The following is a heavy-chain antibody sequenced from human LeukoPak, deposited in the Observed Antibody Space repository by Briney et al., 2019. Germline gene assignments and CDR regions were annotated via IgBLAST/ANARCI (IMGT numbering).Heavy chain of an antibody. CDR2: ISSSSSTI. D-gene: IGHD5-18*01. Sequence: GGSLRLSCAASGFTFSSYSMNWVRQAPGKGLEWVSYISSSSSTIYYADSVKGRFTISRDNAKNSLYLQMNSLRAEDTAVYYCAKVDGYSYGYIRYFDYWGQGTLVTVSS. J-gene: IGHJ4*02. CDR1: GFTFSSYS. V-gene: IGHV3-48*01. CDR3: AKVDGYSYGYIRYFDY.